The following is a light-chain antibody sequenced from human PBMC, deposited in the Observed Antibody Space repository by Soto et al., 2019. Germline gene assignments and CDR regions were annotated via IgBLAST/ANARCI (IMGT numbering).Light chain of an antibody. CDR3: SSYTSSSTLL. J-gene: IGLJ2*01. V-gene: IGLV2-14*01. CDR2: DVS. CDR1: RSDVGGYNY. Sequence: QSALTQPASVSGSPGQSITMSCTGTRSDVGGYNYVSWYQQHPGKAPKLMIYDVSNWPSGISNRFSGSKSGNTASLTISGLQAEDEADYYCSSYTSSSTLLFGGGTKLTVL.